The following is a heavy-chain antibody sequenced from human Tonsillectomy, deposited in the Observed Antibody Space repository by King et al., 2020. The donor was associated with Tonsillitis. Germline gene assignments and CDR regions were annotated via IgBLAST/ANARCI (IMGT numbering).Heavy chain of an antibody. D-gene: IGHD6-13*01. V-gene: IGHV3-33*08. J-gene: IGHJ4*02. CDR3: VRGGLAAAGMDF. CDR2: IWYDGSNR. Sequence: VQLVESGGGVVQPGGSLRLSCGASGYRFSSYAIHWVRQAPGKGLEWVAIIWYDGSNRYYGDSGKGRFTISRDNSKNTAHLEMNNLGVEDTALYYCVRGGLAAAGMDFWGQGTQVTVSS. CDR1: GYRFSSYA.